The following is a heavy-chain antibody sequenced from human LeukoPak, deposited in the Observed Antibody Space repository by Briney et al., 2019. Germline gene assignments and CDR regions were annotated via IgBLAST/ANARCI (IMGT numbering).Heavy chain of an antibody. CDR3: ANRRGYFDY. V-gene: IGHV1-8*03. J-gene: IGHJ4*02. Sequence: GASVKVSCKASGYTFTSYDINWVRQATGQGLEWMGWMNPNSGNTGYAQKFQGRVTITADESTSTAYMELSSLRSEDTAVYYCANRRGYFDYWGQGTLVTVSS. CDR1: GYTFTSYD. CDR2: MNPNSGNT.